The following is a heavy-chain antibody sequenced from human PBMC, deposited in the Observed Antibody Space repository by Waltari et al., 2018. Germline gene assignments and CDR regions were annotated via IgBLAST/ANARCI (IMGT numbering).Heavy chain of an antibody. D-gene: IGHD2-15*01. CDR2: INTRSTTI. CDR1: GFNFSIYS. V-gene: IGHV3-48*04. J-gene: IGHJ4*02. Sequence: EVQLVESGGGSVQPGGSLRLSCAASGFNFSIYSMIWVRQDPGKGLEWVSYINTRSTTIYYADSVKGRLTTSRDNAKNSLYLQMNSLRAEDTAVYYCARWNIGADYWGQGTLVTVSS. CDR3: ARWNIGADY.